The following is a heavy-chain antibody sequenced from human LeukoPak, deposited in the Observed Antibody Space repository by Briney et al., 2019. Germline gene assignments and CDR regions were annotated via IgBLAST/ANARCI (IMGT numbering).Heavy chain of an antibody. V-gene: IGHV1-2*02. CDR2: INPSSGDT. CDR3: ARALYYYDSSGYYLLGY. J-gene: IGHJ4*02. D-gene: IGHD3-22*01. Sequence: AASVKVSCKASGYTFTDYYMHWVRQAPGQGLEWMGGINPSSGDTKYVQKFQGRVTMTRDTSTSTVYMELSSLRSEDTAVYYCARALYYYDSSGYYLLGYWGQGTLVTVSS. CDR1: GYTFTDYY.